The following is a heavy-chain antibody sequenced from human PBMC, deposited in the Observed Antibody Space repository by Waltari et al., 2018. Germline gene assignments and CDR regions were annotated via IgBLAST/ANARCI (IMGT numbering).Heavy chain of an antibody. CDR2: IYPGDSDT. V-gene: IGHV5-51*01. J-gene: IGHJ4*02. Sequence: WVRQMPGKGLEWMGIIYPGDSDTRYSPSFQGQVTISADKSISTAYLQWSSLKASDTAMYYCARGAAQSSFDYWGQGTLVTVSS. CDR3: ARGAAQSSFDY. D-gene: IGHD1-26*01.